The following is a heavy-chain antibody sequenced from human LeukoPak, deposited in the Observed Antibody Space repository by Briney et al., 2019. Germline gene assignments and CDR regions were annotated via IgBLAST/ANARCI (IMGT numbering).Heavy chain of an antibody. J-gene: IGHJ4*02. Sequence: ASVEVSCKASGYTFTSYDINWVRQATGQGLEWMGWMNPNSGNTGYAQKFQGRVTMTRNTSISTAYMELSSLRSEDTAVYYCARVGVVRGVIINWGQGTLVTVSS. CDR2: MNPNSGNT. CDR3: ARVGVVRGVIIN. V-gene: IGHV1-8*01. D-gene: IGHD3-10*01. CDR1: GYTFTSYD.